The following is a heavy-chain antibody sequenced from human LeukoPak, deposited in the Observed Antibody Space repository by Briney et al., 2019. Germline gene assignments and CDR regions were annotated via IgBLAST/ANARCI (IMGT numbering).Heavy chain of an antibody. CDR1: GGTFSSYA. CDR3: ARAYCSSTSCYTYYYYGMDV. Sequence: ASVKVSCKASGGTFSSYAISWVRQAPGQGLEWMGGITPIFGTANYAQKFQGRVTITADESTSTAYMELSSLRSEDTAVYYCARAYCSSTSCYTYYYYGMDVWGQGTTVTVSS. CDR2: ITPIFGTA. V-gene: IGHV1-69*01. J-gene: IGHJ6*02. D-gene: IGHD2-2*02.